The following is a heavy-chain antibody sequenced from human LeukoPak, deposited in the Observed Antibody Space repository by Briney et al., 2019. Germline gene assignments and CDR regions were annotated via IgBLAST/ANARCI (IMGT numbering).Heavy chain of an antibody. CDR2: ISDSGGST. CDR1: GFTFSDYD. J-gene: IGHJ4*02. D-gene: IGHD3-3*01. Sequence: GGSLRLSCAASGFTFSDYDMNWVRQAPGKGLERVSGISDSGGSTYYADSVKGRFTISRDNSKSTLYLQMSSLRAEDTAVYYCAKSSYDFWSSFDYWGQGTLVTVSS. V-gene: IGHV3-23*01. CDR3: AKSSYDFWSSFDY.